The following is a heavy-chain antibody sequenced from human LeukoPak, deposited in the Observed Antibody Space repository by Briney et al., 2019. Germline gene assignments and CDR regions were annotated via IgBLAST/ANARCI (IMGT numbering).Heavy chain of an antibody. Sequence: ASVKVSCKASGYTFTGYYMHWVRQAPGQGLEWMGRINPNSGGTNYAQEFQGRVTMTRDTSISTAYMELSRLRSDDTAVYYCARSGVYYDSSGEFDYWGQGTLVTVSS. D-gene: IGHD3-22*01. V-gene: IGHV1-2*06. CDR2: INPNSGGT. CDR1: GYTFTGYY. J-gene: IGHJ4*02. CDR3: ARSGVYYDSSGEFDY.